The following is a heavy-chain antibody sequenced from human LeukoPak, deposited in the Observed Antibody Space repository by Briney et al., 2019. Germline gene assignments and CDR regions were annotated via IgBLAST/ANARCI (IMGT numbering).Heavy chain of an antibody. CDR1: RFTFSDYG. V-gene: IGHV3-30*03. D-gene: IGHD7-27*01. CDR3: ARGVLGRTQSVSAGLDY. Sequence: GGSPRLSCAASRFTFSDYGMHWVRQAPGKGLEWVAVVSFDGTNRYYADSVQGRFSISRDNSENTLYLQMNSLRPEDTAAYYCARGVLGRTQSVSAGLDYWGQGTLVTVSS. J-gene: IGHJ4*02. CDR2: VSFDGTNR.